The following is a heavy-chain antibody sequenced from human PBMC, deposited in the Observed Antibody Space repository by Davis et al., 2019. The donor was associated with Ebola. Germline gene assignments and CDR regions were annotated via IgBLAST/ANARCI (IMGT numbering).Heavy chain of an antibody. Sequence: GESLKISCAASGFTFSSYWMSWVRQAPGKGLEWVGRIRSKANSYATAYAASVKGRFTISRDDSKNTAYLQMNSLKTEDTAVYYCTSSMTTVTTGNYWGQGTLVTVSS. J-gene: IGHJ4*02. CDR2: IRSKANSYAT. D-gene: IGHD4-17*01. CDR1: GFTFSSYW. V-gene: IGHV3-73*01. CDR3: TSSMTTVTTGNY.